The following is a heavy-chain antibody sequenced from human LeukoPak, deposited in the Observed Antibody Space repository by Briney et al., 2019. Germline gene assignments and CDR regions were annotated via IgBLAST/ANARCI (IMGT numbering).Heavy chain of an antibody. CDR3: ARVRGKQWLLFDY. J-gene: IGHJ4*02. V-gene: IGHV3-20*04. CDR1: GFTFDDYG. CDR2: INWNGGST. D-gene: IGHD6-19*01. Sequence: GGSLSLSCEASGFTFDDYGMSWVRQAPGKGLEGVSGINWNGGSTGYADSVKGRFTISRDNAKNSLYLQMNSLRAEDTALYYCARVRGKQWLLFDYWGQGTLVTVSS.